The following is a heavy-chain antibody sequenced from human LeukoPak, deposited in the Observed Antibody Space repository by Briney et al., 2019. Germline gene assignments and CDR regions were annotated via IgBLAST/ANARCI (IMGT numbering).Heavy chain of an antibody. V-gene: IGHV3-21*01. J-gene: IGHJ4*02. CDR1: GVTFSTYA. CDR2: ILSGCSYM. D-gene: IGHD3-10*01. CDR3: SRNYYGSGSYYDV. Sequence: PGGSLRLSCAASGVTFSTYAVNWVRQAQGQGLEWVSSILSGCSYMYYADSVKGRFTISRDDAENSLYLQMDRLRAEDTAVYYCSRNYYGSGSYYDVWGQGTLVTVSS.